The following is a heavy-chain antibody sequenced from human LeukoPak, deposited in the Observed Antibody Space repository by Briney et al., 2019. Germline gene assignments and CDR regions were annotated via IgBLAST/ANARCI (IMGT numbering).Heavy chain of an antibody. D-gene: IGHD5-24*01. Sequence: ASVKVSCKASRYTFTIYYMHWVRQAPGQGLEWMGMINPSGGSTSYAQKFQGRVTMTRDTSTNTVYMELSSLRSDDTAVYYCASTNRNGYNFDYWGQGPLVTVSS. V-gene: IGHV1-46*01. CDR3: ASTNRNGYNFDY. J-gene: IGHJ4*02. CDR1: RYTFTIYY. CDR2: INPSGGST.